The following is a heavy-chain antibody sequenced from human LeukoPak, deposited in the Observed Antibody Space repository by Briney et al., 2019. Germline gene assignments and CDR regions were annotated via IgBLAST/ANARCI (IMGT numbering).Heavy chain of an antibody. CDR1: GGSISSSSYY. J-gene: IGHJ4*02. D-gene: IGHD6-19*01. Sequence: SETLSLTCTVSGGSISSSSYYWGWIRQPPGKGLEWIGSIYHSGSTYYNPSLKSRVTISVDTSKNQFSLKLSPVTAADTAVYYCARGGSGWYDGDFDYWGQGTLVTVSS. CDR3: ARGGSGWYDGDFDY. V-gene: IGHV4-39*07. CDR2: IYHSGST.